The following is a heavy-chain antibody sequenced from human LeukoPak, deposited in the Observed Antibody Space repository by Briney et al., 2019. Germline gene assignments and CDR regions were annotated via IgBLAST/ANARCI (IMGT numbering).Heavy chain of an antibody. CDR3: ARVLDDSSGYYLDY. CDR1: GGSISSYY. D-gene: IGHD3-22*01. CDR2: IYTSGST. V-gene: IGHV4-4*07. J-gene: IGHJ4*02. Sequence: SETLSLTCTVSGGSISSYYWSWIRQPAGKGLEWIGRIYTSGSTNYNPSLKSRVTMSVDTSKNQFSLKLSSVPAADTAVYYCARVLDDSSGYYLDYWGQGTLATVSS.